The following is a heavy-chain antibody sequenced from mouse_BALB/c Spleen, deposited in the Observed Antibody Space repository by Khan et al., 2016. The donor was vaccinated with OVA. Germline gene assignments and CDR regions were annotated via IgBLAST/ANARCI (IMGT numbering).Heavy chain of an antibody. CDR2: IYPGSGST. CDR3: IRWSYFAMDY. Sequence: LQQSGSELVRPGASVKLSCKASGYTFTSYWMHWVKQRPGQGLEWIGNIYPGSGSTKYDEKFKSKATLTVDTSSSTAYMQLSSLTSEDSAVYYCIRWSYFAMDYWGQGTSVTVSS. CDR1: GYTFTSYW. V-gene: IGHV1S22*01. J-gene: IGHJ4*01.